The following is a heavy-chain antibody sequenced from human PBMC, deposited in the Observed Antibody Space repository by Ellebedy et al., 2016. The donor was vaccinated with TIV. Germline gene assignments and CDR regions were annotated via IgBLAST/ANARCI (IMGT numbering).Heavy chain of an antibody. D-gene: IGHD3-22*01. CDR2: ISSSSSTI. V-gene: IGHV3-48*01. Sequence: GESLKISXAASGFTFSSYSMNWVRQAPGKGLEWVSYISSSSSTIYYADSVKGRFTISRDNAKNSLYLQMNSLRAEDTAVYYCAREPYDSSGYSRYFDYWGQGTLVTVSS. CDR1: GFTFSSYS. CDR3: AREPYDSSGYSRYFDY. J-gene: IGHJ4*02.